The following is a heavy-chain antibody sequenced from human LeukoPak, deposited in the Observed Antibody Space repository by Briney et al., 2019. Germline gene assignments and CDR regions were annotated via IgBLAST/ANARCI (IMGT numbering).Heavy chain of an antibody. J-gene: IGHJ3*02. D-gene: IGHD3-22*01. CDR3: AKDRDYYDSSGAPDAFDI. CDR2: IYSGGST. Sequence: GGSLRLSCAASGFTVSSNYMSWVRQAPGKGLEWVSVIYSGGSTYYADSVKGRFTISRDNSKNTLYLQMNSLRAEDTAVYYCAKDRDYYDSSGAPDAFDIWGQGTMVTVSS. CDR1: GFTVSSNY. V-gene: IGHV3-53*01.